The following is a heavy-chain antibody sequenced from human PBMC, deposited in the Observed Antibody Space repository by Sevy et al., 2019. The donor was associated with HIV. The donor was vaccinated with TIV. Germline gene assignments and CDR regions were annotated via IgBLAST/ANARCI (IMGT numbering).Heavy chain of an antibody. D-gene: IGHD3-9*01. CDR2: IKSKIDGETT. CDR3: ATAPGYYDSAPFDY. J-gene: IGHJ4*02. Sequence: GGSLRLSCAVSGLTFNNAWMNWVRQAPGTGLQWVGLIKSKIDGETTDYAAPVKGRFTISRDDSKYTLFLQMNSLKIEDTAVYYCATAPGYYDSAPFDYWGPGTLVTVSS. V-gene: IGHV3-15*01. CDR1: GLTFNNAW.